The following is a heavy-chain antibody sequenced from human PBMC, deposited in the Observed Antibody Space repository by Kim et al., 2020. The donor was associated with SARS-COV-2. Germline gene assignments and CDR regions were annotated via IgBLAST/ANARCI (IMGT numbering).Heavy chain of an antibody. V-gene: IGHV3-11*06. CDR1: GFTFSDYY. D-gene: IGHD6-13*01. CDR2: ISSSSSYT. Sequence: GGSLRLSCAASGFTFSDYYMSWIRQAPGKGLEWVSYISSSSSYTNYADSVKGRFTISRDNAKNSLYLQMNSLRAEDTAVYYCARGGSGQQLVYGSVAPARAELRNWGQGTLVTVSS. CDR3: ARGGSGQQLVYGSVAPARAELRN. J-gene: IGHJ4*02.